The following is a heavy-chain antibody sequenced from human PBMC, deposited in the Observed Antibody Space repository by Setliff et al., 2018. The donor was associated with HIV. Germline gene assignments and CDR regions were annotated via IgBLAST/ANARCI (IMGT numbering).Heavy chain of an antibody. D-gene: IGHD3-10*01. V-gene: IGHV1-2*06. J-gene: IGHJ3*02. CDR2: INPNRGDT. CDR3: AGVSSFNKIIREAFDI. CDR1: GYTFTGYF. Sequence: GASVKVSCKASGYTFTGYFIHWVRQAPGQGLEWMGQINPNRGDTKSHHKFADRLIMSRDTSLTTVYMELTSLRSDDTAVYYCAGVSSFNKIIREAFDIWGQGTLVTVSS.